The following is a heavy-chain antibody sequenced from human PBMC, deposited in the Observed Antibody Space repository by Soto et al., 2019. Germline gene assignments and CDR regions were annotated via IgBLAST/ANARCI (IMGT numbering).Heavy chain of an antibody. CDR1: GFTFSSYE. CDR2: ISSSGSTI. D-gene: IGHD3-16*02. Sequence: EVQLVESGGGLVQPGGSLRLSCAASGFTFSSYEMNWVRQAPGKGLEWVSYISSSGSTIYYADSVKGRFTISRDNAKNSLYLQMNSLRAEDTAVYYCARGGYDYVWGSYRGQKRGPPKAVVDYWGQGTLVTVSS. J-gene: IGHJ4*02. CDR3: ARGGYDYVWGSYRGQKRGPPKAVVDY. V-gene: IGHV3-48*03.